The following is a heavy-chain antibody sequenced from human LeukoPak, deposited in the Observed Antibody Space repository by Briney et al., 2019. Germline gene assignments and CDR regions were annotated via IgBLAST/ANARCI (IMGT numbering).Heavy chain of an antibody. V-gene: IGHV3-30*02. CDR3: ARGVPYYYDSSGSPFDY. CDR2: IRYDGSNK. J-gene: IGHJ4*02. Sequence: PGGSLRLSCAASGFTFSSYGMHWVRQAPGKGLEWVAFIRYDGSNKYYADSVKGRFTISRDNAKNSLYLQMNSLRAEDTAVYYCARGVPYYYDSSGSPFDYWGQGTLVTVSS. CDR1: GFTFSSYG. D-gene: IGHD3-22*01.